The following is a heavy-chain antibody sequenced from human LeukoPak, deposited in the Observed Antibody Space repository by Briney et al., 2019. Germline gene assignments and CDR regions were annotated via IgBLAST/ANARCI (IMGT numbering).Heavy chain of an antibody. D-gene: IGHD3-10*01. V-gene: IGHV4-59*01. CDR3: ARNGVLWFGELSFDY. CDR2: IYYSGST. J-gene: IGHJ4*02. CDR1: GGSISSYY. Sequence: SETLSLTCTVSGGSISSYYRSWIRQPPGKGLEWIGYIYYSGSTNYNPSLKSRVTISVDTSKNQFSLKLSSVTAADTAVYYCARNGVLWFGELSFDYWGQGTLVTVSS.